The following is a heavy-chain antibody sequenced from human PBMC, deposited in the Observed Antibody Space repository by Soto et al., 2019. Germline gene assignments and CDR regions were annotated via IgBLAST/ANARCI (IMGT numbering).Heavy chain of an antibody. CDR3: ARSPPAAIWFDP. V-gene: IGHV4-30-4*01. CDR1: RGSISSGDYY. J-gene: IGHJ5*02. D-gene: IGHD2-2*01. Sequence: SETLSLTCTVSRGSISSGDYYWSWIRQPPGKGLEWIGFIYYSGTTYYNPFLKSRVTISIDTSKNQFSLKLRSVTAADTAMYYCARSPPAAIWFDPWGLGTLVTVSS. CDR2: IYYSGTT.